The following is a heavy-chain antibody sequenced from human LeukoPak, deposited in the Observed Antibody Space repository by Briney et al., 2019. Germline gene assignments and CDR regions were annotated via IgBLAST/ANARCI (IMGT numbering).Heavy chain of an antibody. V-gene: IGHV1-46*01. CDR3: ARDRAVAGFRFDY. CDR2: INPSGGST. D-gene: IGHD6-19*01. J-gene: IGHJ4*02. CDR1: GYTFTSYY. Sequence: ASVKVSCKPSGYTFTSYYIHWVRQAPGQGLEWMGVINPSGGSTGYPQKFQGRVTMTRDTSTSTVYMELSSLRFEATAVYYCARDRAVAGFRFDYWGQGTLVTVSS.